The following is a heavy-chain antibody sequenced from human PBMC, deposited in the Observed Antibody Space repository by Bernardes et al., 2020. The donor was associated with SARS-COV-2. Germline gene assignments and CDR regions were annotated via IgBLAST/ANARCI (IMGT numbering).Heavy chain of an antibody. CDR3: ARGDYYGSGTYYHVPWFDP. D-gene: IGHD3-10*01. CDR1: GFMIDSYS. J-gene: IGHJ5*02. V-gene: IGHV3-21*01. Sequence: GGSLRLSCVASGFMIDSYSMNWVRQAPGKGLEWVSFISASSNYISYVDSVRGRFTISRDNAKNSIYLQLSSLRADDTAFYYCARGDYYGSGTYYHVPWFDPWGQGALVTVSS. CDR2: ISASSNYI.